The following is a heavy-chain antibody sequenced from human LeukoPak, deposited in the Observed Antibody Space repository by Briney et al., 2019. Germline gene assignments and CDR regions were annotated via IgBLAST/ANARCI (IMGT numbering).Heavy chain of an antibody. CDR3: ASGLSSLFSFGAALDYYMDV. Sequence: ASVKVSCKASGYTFTNHYMHWVRQARGQGLEWMGWINPHSGDANYAQKFQGRVIMTRDTSISTAYMELSSLRSDDTGMYYCASGLSSLFSFGAALDYYMDVWGKGTPVTVSS. V-gene: IGHV1-2*02. CDR1: GYTFTNHY. CDR2: INPHSGDA. J-gene: IGHJ6*03. D-gene: IGHD5-18*01.